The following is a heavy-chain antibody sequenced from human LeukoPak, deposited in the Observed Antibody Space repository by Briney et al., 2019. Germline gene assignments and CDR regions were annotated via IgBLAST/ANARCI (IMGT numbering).Heavy chain of an antibody. J-gene: IGHJ4*02. CDR2: ISWNSGSI. V-gene: IGHV3-9*01. CDR1: GFTFDDYA. CDR3: AKDVTYYYDSSGYYGPDY. D-gene: IGHD3-22*01. Sequence: GGSLRLSCAASGFTFDDYAMHWVRQAPGKGLEWVSGISWNSGSIGYADSVKGRFTISRDNSKNTLYLQMNSLRAEDTAVYYCAKDVTYYYDSSGYYGPDYWGQGTLVTVSS.